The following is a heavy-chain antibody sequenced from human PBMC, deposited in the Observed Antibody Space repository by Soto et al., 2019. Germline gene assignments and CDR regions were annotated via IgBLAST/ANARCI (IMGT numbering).Heavy chain of an antibody. J-gene: IGHJ4*02. Sequence: QVQLQESDPGLVKPSQTLSLTCTVSGGSITSSGYYWSWIRQHPGAGLEWIGFTSNSGSPSYIPSLKSRVTISVDKSSNQFCLNLKSVTAADTAVYYCARGGGSTKVDYWGQGTLVTVSP. V-gene: IGHV4-31*03. CDR3: ARGGGSTKVDY. D-gene: IGHD2-2*01. CDR2: TSNSGSP. CDR1: GGSITSSGYY.